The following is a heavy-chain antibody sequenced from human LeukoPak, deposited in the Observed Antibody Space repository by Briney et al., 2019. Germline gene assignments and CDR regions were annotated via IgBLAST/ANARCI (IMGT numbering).Heavy chain of an antibody. CDR2: ISAYNGNT. D-gene: IGHD3-3*01. V-gene: IGHV1-18*01. CDR3: ARDTGVQGYYDFWSGYYHYFDY. J-gene: IGHJ4*02. Sequence: ASVKVSCKASGYTFTSYGISWVRQAPGQGLEWMGWISAYNGNTNYAQKLQGRVTMTTDTSTSTAYMELRSLRSDDTAVCYCARDTGVQGYYDFWSGYYHYFDYWGQGTLVTVSS. CDR1: GYTFTSYG.